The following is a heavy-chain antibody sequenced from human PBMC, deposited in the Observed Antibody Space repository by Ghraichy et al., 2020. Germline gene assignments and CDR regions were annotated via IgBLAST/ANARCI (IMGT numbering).Heavy chain of an antibody. Sequence: SETLSLTCTVSGGSISSSSYYWGWIRQPPGKGLEWIGSIYYSGSTYYNPSLKSRVTISVDTSKNQFSLKLSSVTAADTAVYYCARRIDSSGYYDAFDIWGQGTMVTVSS. D-gene: IGHD3-22*01. CDR1: GGSISSSSYY. CDR2: IYYSGST. V-gene: IGHV4-39*01. CDR3: ARRIDSSGYYDAFDI. J-gene: IGHJ3*02.